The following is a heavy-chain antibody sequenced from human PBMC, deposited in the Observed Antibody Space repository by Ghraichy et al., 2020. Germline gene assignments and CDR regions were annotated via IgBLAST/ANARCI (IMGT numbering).Heavy chain of an antibody. CDR3: ARRVVPAAAEEPPYYYGMDV. CDR2: ISAYNGNT. V-gene: IGHV1-18*01. J-gene: IGHJ6*02. Sequence: ASVKVSCKASGYTFTSYGISWVRQAPGQGLEWMGWISAYNGNTNYAQKLQGRVTMTTDTSTSTAYMELRSLRSDDTAVYYCARRVVPAAAEEPPYYYGMDVWGQGTTVTVSS. D-gene: IGHD2-2*01. CDR1: GYTFTSYG.